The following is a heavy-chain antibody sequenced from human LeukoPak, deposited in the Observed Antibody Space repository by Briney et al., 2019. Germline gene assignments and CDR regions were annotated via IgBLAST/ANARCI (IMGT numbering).Heavy chain of an antibody. CDR2: IIPIFGTA. CDR3: ASWGKYYDILTGYYYYYMDV. V-gene: IGHV1-69*01. D-gene: IGHD3-9*01. Sequence: GASVKVSCKASGGTFSSYAISWVRQAPGQGLEWMGGIIPIFGTANYAQKFQGRVTITVDESTSTAYMELSSLRSEDTAVYYCASWGKYYDILTGYYYYYMDVWGEGTTVTVSS. J-gene: IGHJ6*03. CDR1: GGTFSSYA.